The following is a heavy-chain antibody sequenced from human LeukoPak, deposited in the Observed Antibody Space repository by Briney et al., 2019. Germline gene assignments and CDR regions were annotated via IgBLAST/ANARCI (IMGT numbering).Heavy chain of an antibody. CDR3: AKVGGGVAGHFDY. D-gene: IGHD6-19*01. CDR1: GFTFSSFG. J-gene: IGHJ4*02. CDR2: ISYDGSNK. V-gene: IGHV3-30*18. Sequence: GGSLRLSCAVSGFTFSSFGMQWVRQAPGKGLEWVALISYDGSNKYYADSVKGRFTISRDNSKNTLYLQMNSLRAEDTAVYYCAKVGGGVAGHFDYWGQGTLVTVSS.